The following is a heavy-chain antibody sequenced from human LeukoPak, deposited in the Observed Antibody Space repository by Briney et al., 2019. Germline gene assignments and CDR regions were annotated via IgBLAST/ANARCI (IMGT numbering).Heavy chain of an antibody. CDR2: ISAYNGNT. V-gene: IGHV1-18*01. Sequence: ASVKVSCKASGYTFTSYGISWVRQAPGQGLEWMGWISAYNGNTNYAQKLQGRVTMTTDTSTSTAYMELRSLRSDDTAVYYCARVSSDVDTAMAVNYYYYYMDVWGKGTTVTVSS. CDR3: ARVSSDVDTAMAVNYYYYYMDV. CDR1: GYTFTSYG. J-gene: IGHJ6*03. D-gene: IGHD5-18*01.